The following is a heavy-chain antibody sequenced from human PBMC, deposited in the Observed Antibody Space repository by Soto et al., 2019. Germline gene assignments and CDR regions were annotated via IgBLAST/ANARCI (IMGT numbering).Heavy chain of an antibody. Sequence: ASVKVSCKASGGTFSSYAISWVRQAPGQGLEWMGGIIPIFGTANYAQKFQGRVTITADESTSTAYMELSSLRSEDTAVYYCARDRDGRGEDFDYWGQGTLVTVSS. V-gene: IGHV1-69*13. CDR1: GGTFSSYA. CDR3: ARDRDGRGEDFDY. CDR2: IIPIFGTA. J-gene: IGHJ4*02. D-gene: IGHD3-10*01.